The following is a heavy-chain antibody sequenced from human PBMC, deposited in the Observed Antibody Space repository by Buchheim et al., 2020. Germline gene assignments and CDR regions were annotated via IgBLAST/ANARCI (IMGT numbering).Heavy chain of an antibody. D-gene: IGHD6-13*01. V-gene: IGHV3-11*01. CDR2: MRRSGITI. CDR1: GFTFSDYY. J-gene: IGHJ5*02. Sequence: QVQLVESGGGLVKPGGSLRLSCAASGFTFSDYYRSWIRQAPGKGLEWVSYMRRSGITIYYAHSVKGRFTISRDNAKNLLYLQMNSLRAEDTAVYYCARVIMISSWHFDPWGQGTL. CDR3: ARVIMISSWHFDP.